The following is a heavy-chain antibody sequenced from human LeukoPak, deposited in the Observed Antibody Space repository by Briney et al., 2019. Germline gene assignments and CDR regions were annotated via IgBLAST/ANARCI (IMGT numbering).Heavy chain of an antibody. Sequence: PSETLSLTCTVSGGSISSSSYYWGWIRQPPGKGLEWIGSIYYSGSTYYNPSLESRVTISVDTSKNQFSLKLSSVTAADTAVYYCARHLRIAAAACFDYWGQGTLVTVSS. CDR3: ARHLRIAAAACFDY. CDR1: GGSISSSSYY. J-gene: IGHJ4*02. D-gene: IGHD6-13*01. CDR2: IYYSGST. V-gene: IGHV4-39*01.